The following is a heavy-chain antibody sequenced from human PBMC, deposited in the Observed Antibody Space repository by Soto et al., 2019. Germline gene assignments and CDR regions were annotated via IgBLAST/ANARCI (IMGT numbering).Heavy chain of an antibody. CDR2: INSDGSST. V-gene: IGHV3-74*01. CDR3: ARGGELTDYGSGSTTDY. J-gene: IGHJ4*02. D-gene: IGHD3-10*01. Sequence: EVQLVESGGGLVQPGGSLRLSCAASGFTFSSYWMHWVRQAPGKGLVWVSRINSDGSSTSYADSVKGRFTISRDNAKNTLYLQMNSLRAEDTAVYYCARGGELTDYGSGSTTDYWGQGTLVTVSS. CDR1: GFTFSSYW.